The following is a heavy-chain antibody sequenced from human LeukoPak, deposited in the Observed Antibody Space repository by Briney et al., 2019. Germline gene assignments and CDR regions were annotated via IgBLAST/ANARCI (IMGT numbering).Heavy chain of an antibody. CDR3: AREHYDFWSGYHYYMDV. CDR2: ISGSGGST. J-gene: IGHJ6*03. Sequence: GGSLRLSCAASGFTFSSFAMSWVRLAPGKGLEWVSAISGSGGSTHYADSVKGRFTISRDNAKNSLYLQMNSLRAEDTAVYYCAREHYDFWSGYHYYMDVWGKGTTVTVSS. D-gene: IGHD3-3*01. V-gene: IGHV3-23*01. CDR1: GFTFSSFA.